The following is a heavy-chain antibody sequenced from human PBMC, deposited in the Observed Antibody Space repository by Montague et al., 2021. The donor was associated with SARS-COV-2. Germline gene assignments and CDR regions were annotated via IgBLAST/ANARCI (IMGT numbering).Heavy chain of an antibody. V-gene: IGHV4-39*07. CDR2: IYYSGST. J-gene: IGHJ4*02. CDR1: GGSISSSSYY. D-gene: IGHD6-13*01. Sequence: SETLSITCTVPGGSISSSSYYWGWIRQPPGKGLEWIGSIYYSGSTYYNPSLKSRVTISVDTPKNQFSLKLSSVTAADTAVYYCARVGRQQLVRLSGMDVWGQGTLATVSS. CDR3: ARVGRQQLVRLSGMDV.